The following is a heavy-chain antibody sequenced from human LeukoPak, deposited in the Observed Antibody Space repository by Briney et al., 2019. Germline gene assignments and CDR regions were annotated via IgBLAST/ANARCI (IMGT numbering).Heavy chain of an antibody. D-gene: IGHD3-10*01. CDR1: GYTFTNYY. Sequence: ASVTVSCTGSGYTFTNYYMRWVRQAPGQGLEWMGIINPSGGSTSYAQKFQGSVTMTRDTSTSTVYMELSSLRSEDTAVYYCARPYGSVDYWGQGTLVTVSS. J-gene: IGHJ4*02. V-gene: IGHV1-46*01. CDR2: INPSGGST. CDR3: ARPYGSVDY.